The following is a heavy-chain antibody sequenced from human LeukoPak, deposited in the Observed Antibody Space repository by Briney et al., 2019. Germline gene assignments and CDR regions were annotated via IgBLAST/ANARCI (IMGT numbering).Heavy chain of an antibody. CDR3: TRDGPYMDV. CDR2: ISHDGSDK. J-gene: IGHJ6*03. Sequence: GRSLRLSCAASGFTFSNYGIYWVRQAPGKGLEWVAMISHDGSDKYYADFVKGRFTISRDNSENTLYLQMNSLTTEDTAVYYCTRDGPYMDVWGKGTTVTVSS. CDR1: GFTFSNYG. V-gene: IGHV3-30-3*01.